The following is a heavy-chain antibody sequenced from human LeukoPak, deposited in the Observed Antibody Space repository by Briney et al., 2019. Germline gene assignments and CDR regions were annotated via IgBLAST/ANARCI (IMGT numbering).Heavy chain of an antibody. Sequence: AGGSLRLSCAASGFTFDDYAMHWVRQAPGKGLEWVSGISWNSGSIGYADSVKGRFTISRDNAKNSLYLQMNSLRAEDTALYYCAKGNAPGYYDSSGYYYDWYFDLWGRGTLVTVSS. J-gene: IGHJ2*01. V-gene: IGHV3-9*01. D-gene: IGHD3-22*01. CDR2: ISWNSGSI. CDR3: AKGNAPGYYDSSGYYYDWYFDL. CDR1: GFTFDDYA.